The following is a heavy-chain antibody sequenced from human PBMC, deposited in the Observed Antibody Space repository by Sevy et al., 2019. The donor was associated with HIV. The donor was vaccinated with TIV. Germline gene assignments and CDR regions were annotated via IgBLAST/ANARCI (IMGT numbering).Heavy chain of an antibody. J-gene: IGHJ4*02. CDR2: IRRKAFCGTT. Sequence: GGSLRLSCIASGFIYGDYAMNWVRQAPGKGLEWVGFIRRKAFCGTTQDAASVKGRFTISRDDSKSIAYLQMNSLKTEDTAVYYCTRGGSMTILSPWDYWGQGTLVTVSS. V-gene: IGHV3-49*04. D-gene: IGHD3-3*01. CDR3: TRGGSMTILSPWDY. CDR1: GFIYGDYA.